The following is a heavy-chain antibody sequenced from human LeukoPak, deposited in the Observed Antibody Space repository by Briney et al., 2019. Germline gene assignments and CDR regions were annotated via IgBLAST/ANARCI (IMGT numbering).Heavy chain of an antibody. CDR3: GRGGSTGSWFNY. CDR1: GFTFSSFS. D-gene: IGHD6-13*01. Sequence: GGSLRLSCAASGFTFSSFSMTWVRQAPGKGLEWISYIHSTSSPIYYADSVKGRFTVSRDSAKNSLYQQMNSLIAEDTAVYYCGRGGSTGSWFNYWGQGTLVTVSS. J-gene: IGHJ4*02. V-gene: IGHV3-48*01. CDR2: IHSTSSPI.